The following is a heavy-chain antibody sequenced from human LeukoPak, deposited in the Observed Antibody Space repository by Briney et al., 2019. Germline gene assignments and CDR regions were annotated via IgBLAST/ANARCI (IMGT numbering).Heavy chain of an antibody. J-gene: IGHJ5*02. CDR3: ATLKGVRSHHWFDP. V-gene: IGHV1-24*01. CDR1: VYTLTELS. Sequence: ASGKVSCKVSVYTLTELSIHWVRQAPGKGREGRGGFDPEDGETIYAQKFQGRVTMTEDTSTDTAYMVLSSLRSEDTAVYYCATLKGVRSHHWFDPWGQGTLVTVSS. D-gene: IGHD3-3*01. CDR2: FDPEDGET.